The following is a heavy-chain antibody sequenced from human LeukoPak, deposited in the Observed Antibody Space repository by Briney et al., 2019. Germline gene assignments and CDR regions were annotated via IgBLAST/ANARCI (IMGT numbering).Heavy chain of an antibody. V-gene: IGHV4-59*08. Sequence: SETLSLTCTVSGDSISGYYWSWIRQPPGKGLEWIGNVHYSGSTTYHPSLQSRVTISVDTSKKQFSLKLRSVTAADSAVYYCARHSSLQGYYLDYWGRGTLVTVSS. CDR3: ARHSSLQGYYLDY. J-gene: IGHJ4*02. CDR1: GDSISGYY. CDR2: VHYSGST. D-gene: IGHD6-6*01.